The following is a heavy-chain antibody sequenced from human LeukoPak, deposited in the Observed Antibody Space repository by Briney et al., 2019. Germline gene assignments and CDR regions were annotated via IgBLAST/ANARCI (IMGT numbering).Heavy chain of an antibody. CDR1: GGSISSYY. V-gene: IGHV4-59*01. J-gene: IGHJ4*02. CDR2: IYYSGST. CDR3: ARLPYDSSGFFDY. Sequence: KPSETLSLTCTVSGGSISSYYWSWIRQPPGKGLEWIGYIYYSGSTNYNPSLKSRVTISVDTSKNQFSLKLSSVTAADTAVYYCARLPYDSSGFFDYWGQGTLVTVSS. D-gene: IGHD3-22*01.